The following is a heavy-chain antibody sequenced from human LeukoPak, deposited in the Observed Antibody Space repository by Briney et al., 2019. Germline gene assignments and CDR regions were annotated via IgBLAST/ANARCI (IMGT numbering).Heavy chain of an antibody. V-gene: IGHV1-2*02. CDR3: ARDGVRGEWEILYHY. CDR1: GYTFTGYY. D-gene: IGHD1-26*01. CDR2: INPNSGGT. Sequence: ASVKVSCKASGYTFTGYYMHWVRQAPGQGLEWMGWINPNSGGTNYAQKFQGRVTMTRDTSISTAYMELSRLRSDDTAVYYCARDGVRGEWEILYHYWGQGTLVTVSS. J-gene: IGHJ4*02.